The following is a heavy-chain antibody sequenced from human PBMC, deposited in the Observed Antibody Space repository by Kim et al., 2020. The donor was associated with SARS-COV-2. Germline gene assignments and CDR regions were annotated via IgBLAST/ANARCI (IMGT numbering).Heavy chain of an antibody. CDR2: INPNSGGT. D-gene: IGHD1-20*01. V-gene: IGHV1-2*06. CDR3: ARGPQGITGTTLGDWFDP. Sequence: ASVKVSCKASGYTFTGYYMHWVRQAPGQGLEWMGRINPNSGGTNYAQKFQGRVTMTRDTSISTAYMELSRLRSDDTAVYYCARGPQGITGTTLGDWFDPWGQGTLVTVSS. J-gene: IGHJ5*02. CDR1: GYTFTGYY.